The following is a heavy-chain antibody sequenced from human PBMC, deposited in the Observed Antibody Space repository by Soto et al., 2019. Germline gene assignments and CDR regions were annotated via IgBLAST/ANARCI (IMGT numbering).Heavy chain of an antibody. D-gene: IGHD5-12*01. CDR2: IYYSGST. J-gene: IGHJ4*02. CDR1: GGSISSSSYY. CDR3: AGGYSGYDRFGY. V-gene: IGHV4-39*01. Sequence: QLQLQESGPGLVKPSETLSLTCTVSGGSISSSSYYWGWIRQPPGKGLEWIGSIYYSGSTYYNPSLKSRVTISVDTSKNQCSLKLSSVTAADTAVYYCAGGYSGYDRFGYWGQGTLVTVSS.